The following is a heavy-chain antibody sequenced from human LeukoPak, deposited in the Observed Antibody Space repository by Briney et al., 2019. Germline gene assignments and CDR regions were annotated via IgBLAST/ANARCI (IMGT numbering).Heavy chain of an antibody. CDR2: IHTSGTT. CDR1: GGSITGHY. J-gene: IGHJ4*02. D-gene: IGHD2-15*01. Sequence: SETLSLTCAVSGGSITGHYWSWLRQPAEKRVEWIGRIHTSGTTSYNPSLKSRVTMSVDTSKNQFSLKLSSVTAADTAIYYCARGGVVVAAATFDHWGQGTLVTVSS. CDR3: ARGGVVVAAATFDH. V-gene: IGHV4-4*07.